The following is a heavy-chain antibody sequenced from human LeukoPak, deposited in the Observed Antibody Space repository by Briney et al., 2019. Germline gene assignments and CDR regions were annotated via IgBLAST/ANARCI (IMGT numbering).Heavy chain of an antibody. CDR3: AVPKGQTRPPPDAFDI. D-gene: IGHD4-23*01. J-gene: IGHJ3*02. CDR2: IYPGDSDT. Sequence: GESLKISCKGSGYSFTSYWIGGVRQMPGKGLEWMGIIYPGDSDTRYSPSFQGQVTISADKSISTAYLQWSSLKASDTAMYYCAVPKGQTRPPPDAFDIWGQGPMVPVSS. V-gene: IGHV5-51*01. CDR1: GYSFTSYW.